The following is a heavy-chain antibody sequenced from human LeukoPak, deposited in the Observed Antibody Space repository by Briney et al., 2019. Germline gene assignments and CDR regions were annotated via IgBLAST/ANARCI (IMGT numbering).Heavy chain of an antibody. CDR2: MRGGGGPS. D-gene: IGHD6-25*01. CDR1: GFTFSNYA. Sequence: GGSLRLTCAASGFTFSNYAMSWVRQAPGKGLEWVSAMRGGGGPSYYADAVKGRFTSCRDISENTLYLQMSSLRAEDAAVYFCAKYSGCSLQYFFDYWGQGTLVTVSS. J-gene: IGHJ4*02. CDR3: AKYSGCSLQYFFDY. V-gene: IGHV3-23*01.